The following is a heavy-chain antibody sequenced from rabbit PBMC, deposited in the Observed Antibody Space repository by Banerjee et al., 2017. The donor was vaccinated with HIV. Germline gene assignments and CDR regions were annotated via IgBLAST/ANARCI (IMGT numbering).Heavy chain of an antibody. J-gene: IGHJ3*01. CDR1: GFSLSNNYV. Sequence: QEQLEESGGDLVKPEGSLTLTCKASGFSLSNNYVMRWVRQAPGKGLEWIASIYTNTGTTYYATWAKGRFTISKTSSTTVTLQMTSLTAADTATYFCVRGSATMTLVITGYYLSLWGQGTLVTVS. CDR3: VRGSATMTLVITGYYLSL. CDR2: IYTNTGTT. V-gene: IGHV1S45*01. D-gene: IGHD2-1*01.